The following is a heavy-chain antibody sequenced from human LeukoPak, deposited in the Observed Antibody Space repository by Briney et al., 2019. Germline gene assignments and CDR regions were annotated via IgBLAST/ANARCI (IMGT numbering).Heavy chain of an antibody. Sequence: GGSLRLSCAASGFTFSSYAMSWVRQAPGKGLEWVSAISGSGGSTYYADSVKGRFTISRDNSKNTLYLQMNSLRAVDTAVYYCAKAPPVLTIFGVVDWYFDLWGRGTLVTVSS. CDR3: AKAPPVLTIFGVVDWYFDL. V-gene: IGHV3-23*01. CDR2: ISGSGGST. D-gene: IGHD3-3*01. J-gene: IGHJ2*01. CDR1: GFTFSSYA.